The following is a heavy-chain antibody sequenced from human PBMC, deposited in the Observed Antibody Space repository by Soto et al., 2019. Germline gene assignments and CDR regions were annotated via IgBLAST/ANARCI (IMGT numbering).Heavy chain of an antibody. CDR3: ARDDYSTSGSNAFHI. J-gene: IGHJ3*02. CDR1: GGSISGGDY. D-gene: IGHD3-10*01. Sequence: QVQLQESGPGLVKPSQTLSLTCSVSGGSISGGDYWSWIRQHPGTGLEWIGFIFYTGNTYYNPSLKRRVTRSVDTSKNQFFLTLNFVPAAYTAVYYCARDDYSTSGSNAFHIWGRGTMVTVSS. CDR2: IFYTGNT. V-gene: IGHV4-31*03.